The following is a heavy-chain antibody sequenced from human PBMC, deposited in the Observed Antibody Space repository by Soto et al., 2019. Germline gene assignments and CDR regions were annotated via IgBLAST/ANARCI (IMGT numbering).Heavy chain of an antibody. D-gene: IGHD3-22*01. CDR2: IYYSGST. V-gene: IGHV4-59*08. CDR1: GGSISSYY. CDR3: ARGYDTRGSDAFDS. J-gene: IGHJ3*02. Sequence: PSETLSLTCTVSGGSISSYYWSWIRQPPGKGLEWIGYIYYSGSTNYNPSLKSRVTISVDTSKTQFSLKLSSVTAADTAVYYCARGYDTRGSDAFDSWGQGTMVTVSS.